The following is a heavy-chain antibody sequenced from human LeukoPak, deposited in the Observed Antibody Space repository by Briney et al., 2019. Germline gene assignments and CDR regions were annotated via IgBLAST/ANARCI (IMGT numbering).Heavy chain of an antibody. CDR2: INHSGST. CDR3: ARYGSGSYRLRYYHYMDV. D-gene: IGHD3-10*01. V-gene: IGHV4-34*01. CDR1: GGSFSGYY. Sequence: SETLSLTCAVYGGSFSGYYWSWIRQPPGKGLEWIGEINHSGSTNYNPSLKSRVTISVDTSKNQFSLKLSSVTAADTAVYNCARYGSGSYRLRYYHYMDVWGKGTTVTISS. J-gene: IGHJ6*03.